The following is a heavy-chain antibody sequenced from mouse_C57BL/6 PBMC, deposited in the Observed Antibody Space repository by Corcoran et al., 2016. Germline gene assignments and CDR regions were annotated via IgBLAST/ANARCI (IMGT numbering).Heavy chain of an antibody. Sequence: DVQLQESGPVLVKPSQSLSLTCSVTGYSITSGYYWNWIRQFPGNKLEWMGYISYDGSNNYIPSLKNRISITRDTSENQFFLKLNSVTTEDTATYYCARGAGYYFDYWGQGTTLTVSS. CDR1: GYSITSGYY. J-gene: IGHJ2*01. CDR2: ISYDGSN. D-gene: IGHD3-3*01. CDR3: ARGAGYYFDY. V-gene: IGHV3-6*01.